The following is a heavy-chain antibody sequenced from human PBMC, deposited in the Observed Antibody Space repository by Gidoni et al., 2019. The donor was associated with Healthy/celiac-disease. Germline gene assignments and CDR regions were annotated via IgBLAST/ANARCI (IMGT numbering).Heavy chain of an antibody. D-gene: IGHD3-22*01. CDR1: GGTFSSYA. CDR3: ARAITYYYDSSGYPRGFQH. J-gene: IGHJ1*01. V-gene: IGHV1-69*01. CDR2: IIPIFGTA. Sequence: QVQLVQSGAEVKKPGSSVKVSCKASGGTFSSYAISWVRQAPGQGLEWMGGIIPIFGTANYAQKFQGRVTITADESTSTAYMELSSLRSEDTAVYYCARAITYYYDSSGYPRGFQHWGQGTLVTVSS.